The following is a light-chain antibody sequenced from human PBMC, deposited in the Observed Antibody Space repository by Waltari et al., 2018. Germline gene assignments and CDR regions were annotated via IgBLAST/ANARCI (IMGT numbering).Light chain of an antibody. J-gene: IGKJ2*01. CDR3: QQSYSTPHT. V-gene: IGKV1-39*01. Sequence: DIQMTQSTSSLSASVGDRVPLTCRASQSISSYLNWYQQKPGKAPKLLIYAASSLQSGVPSRFSGSGSGTDFTLTISSLQPEDFATYYCQQSYSTPHTFGQGTKLEI. CDR1: QSISSY. CDR2: AAS.